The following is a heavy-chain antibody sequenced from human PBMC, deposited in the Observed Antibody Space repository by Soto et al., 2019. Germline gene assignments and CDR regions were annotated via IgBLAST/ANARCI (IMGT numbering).Heavy chain of an antibody. D-gene: IGHD3-10*01. CDR1: GFTFSRYA. CDR3: AKETTLRGPDY. J-gene: IGHJ4*02. Sequence: EVRLLESGGGLVQPGGSLRLSCAASGFTFSRYAMSWVRQAPGKGLEWVSTISSGGGSTYYADSVKGRLTISRDNSKNSLYLQMNSLRAEDTAVYYCAKETTLRGPDYWGQGTLVTVSS. CDR2: ISSGGGST. V-gene: IGHV3-23*01.